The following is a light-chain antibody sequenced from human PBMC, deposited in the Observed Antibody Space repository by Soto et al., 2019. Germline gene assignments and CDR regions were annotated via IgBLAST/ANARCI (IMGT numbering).Light chain of an antibody. CDR2: EVI. CDR1: SSDVGGYNR. CDR3: YSYTSSSTYV. V-gene: IGLV2-18*02. J-gene: IGLJ1*01. Sequence: LTQPPSVSGSPGQSVTISCTGTSSDVGGYNRVSWYQQPPGTAPKLVIYEVIHRPSGVPARFSGSKSGNTASLTIPGLQAEDEADYYCYSYTSSSTYVFGTGTKVTVL.